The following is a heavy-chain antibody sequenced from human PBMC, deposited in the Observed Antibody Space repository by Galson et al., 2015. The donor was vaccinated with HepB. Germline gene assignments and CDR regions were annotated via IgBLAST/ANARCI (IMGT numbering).Heavy chain of an antibody. D-gene: IGHD3-22*01. CDR3: ARIGGNYYDGRGYFDY. Sequence: SLRLSCAASGFTFSNSNMDWVRQAPGKGLEWVSSITSSSSYIYYADSVEGRFTISRDNAKNSLFLQMNSLRAEDTAVYYCARIGGNYYDGRGYFDYWGQGALVTVSS. CDR2: ITSSSSYI. CDR1: GFTFSNSN. J-gene: IGHJ4*02. V-gene: IGHV3-21*01.